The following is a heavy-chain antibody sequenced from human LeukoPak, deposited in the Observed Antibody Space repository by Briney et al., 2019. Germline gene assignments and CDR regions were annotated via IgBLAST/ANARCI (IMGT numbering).Heavy chain of an antibody. J-gene: IGHJ5*02. CDR1: GGSISSYY. D-gene: IGHD3-3*01. CDR2: IYYSGST. Sequence: PSETLSLTCTVSGGSISSYYWSWIRQPPGKGLEWIGYIYYSGSTNYNPSLKSRVTISVDTSKNQFSLKLSSVTAADTAVYYCARDGGAYYDFWSGGIASNWFDPWGQGTLVTVPS. CDR3: ARDGGAYYDFWSGGIASNWFDP. V-gene: IGHV4-59*01.